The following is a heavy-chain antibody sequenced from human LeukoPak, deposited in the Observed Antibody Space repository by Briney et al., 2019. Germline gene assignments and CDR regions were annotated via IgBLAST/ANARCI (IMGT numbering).Heavy chain of an antibody. V-gene: IGHV1-2*02. CDR2: INSNTSDT. J-gene: IGHJ4*02. D-gene: IGHD5-24*01. CDR3: ARDVDGYKLD. Sequence: ASVKVSCMASVYTFTGYYLHWGRQTPGQGVEWVGGINSNTSDTHYAQKLHGRVNMTRDTSISTAYMELSRLGYDDIAVYYCARDVDGYKLDWGQGTLVSVFS. CDR1: VYTFTGYY.